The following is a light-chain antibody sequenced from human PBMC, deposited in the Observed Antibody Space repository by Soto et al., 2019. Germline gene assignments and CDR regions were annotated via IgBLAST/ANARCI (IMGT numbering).Light chain of an antibody. CDR2: AAS. CDR1: QSITNF. J-gene: IGKJ2*01. CDR3: QQSYSPPPYT. Sequence: DIQMTQSPSSLSASVGARVTITCRASQSITNFLNWYQQKPGKAPELLLYAASTLQSGVPSRFSGSGSGTDFTLTISSLQSEDFATYYCQQSYSPPPYTFGQGTKLEIK. V-gene: IGKV1-39*01.